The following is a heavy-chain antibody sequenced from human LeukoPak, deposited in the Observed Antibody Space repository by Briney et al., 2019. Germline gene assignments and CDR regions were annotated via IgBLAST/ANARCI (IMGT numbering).Heavy chain of an antibody. Sequence: SETLSLTCTVSGGSISSYYWSWIRQPPGKGLEWIGYIYYSGSTNYNPSLKSRVTISVDTSKNQFSLKLSSVTAADTAVYYCARVYLEGEAARPLWYFELWGRGTLVTVSS. J-gene: IGHJ2*01. D-gene: IGHD6-6*01. CDR2: IYYSGST. CDR1: GGSISSYY. V-gene: IGHV4-59*01. CDR3: ARVYLEGEAARPLWYFEL.